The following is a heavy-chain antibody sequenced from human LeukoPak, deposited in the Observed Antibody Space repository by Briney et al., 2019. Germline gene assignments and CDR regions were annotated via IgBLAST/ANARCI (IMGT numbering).Heavy chain of an antibody. V-gene: IGHV4-59*12. CDR1: GGSISAYY. J-gene: IGHJ6*03. Sequence: SETLSLTCTVSGGSISAYYWSWIRQPPGKGLEWIGYVYYSGSTNYNPSLKSRVTISADTSKNQFSLRLSSVTAADTAVYYCARGSLAYYDFWSGYYGDYYYYMDVWGKGTTVTVSS. CDR2: VYYSGST. D-gene: IGHD3-3*01. CDR3: ARGSLAYYDFWSGYYGDYYYYMDV.